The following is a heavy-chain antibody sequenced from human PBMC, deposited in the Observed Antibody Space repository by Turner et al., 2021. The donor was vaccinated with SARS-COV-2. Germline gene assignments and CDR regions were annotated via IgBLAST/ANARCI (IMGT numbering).Heavy chain of an antibody. J-gene: IGHJ6*02. Sequence: EVQLVESGGGLVKPGGSLRLSCAASGFTFSSYSMNWVRQATGKGREWVSSISSRSSYIVYADSVKGRFTIARDNAKNSLYLQMNSLRAEDTAVYYCARDHRPIIVPAAKRAGSYYYGMDVWGQGTTVTVSS. D-gene: IGHD2-2*01. CDR2: ISSRSSYI. CDR1: GFTFSSYS. V-gene: IGHV3-21*01. CDR3: ARDHRPIIVPAAKRAGSYYYGMDV.